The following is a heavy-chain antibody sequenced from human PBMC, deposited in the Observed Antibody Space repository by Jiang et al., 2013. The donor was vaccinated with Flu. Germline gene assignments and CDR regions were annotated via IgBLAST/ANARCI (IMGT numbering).Heavy chain of an antibody. D-gene: IGHD2-8*01. CDR3: ASHFDANGFDTFNI. Sequence: SRYPFTSYYFHWVRQAPGQGLEWMGIINPSGGYTIYAQKFQGRVTMTRDTSTATVYMELSSLRSEDTAVYYCASHFDANGFDTFNIWGQGTTGHRLF. V-gene: IGHV1-46*01. CDR1: RYPFTSYY. J-gene: IGHJ3*02. CDR2: INPSGGYT.